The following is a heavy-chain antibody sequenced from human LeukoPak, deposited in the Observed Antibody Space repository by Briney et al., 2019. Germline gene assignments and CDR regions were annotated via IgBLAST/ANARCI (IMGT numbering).Heavy chain of an antibody. CDR2: ISSSSSYI. Sequence: PGGSLRLSCAASGFTFSSYSMNWVRQAPGKGLEWVSSISSSSSYIYYADSVKGRFTISRDNAKNSLYLQMNSLRAEDTAVYYCARVSGSFNSFDYWGQGTLVTVSS. CDR1: GFTFSSYS. V-gene: IGHV3-21*01. J-gene: IGHJ4*02. CDR3: ARVSGSFNSFDY. D-gene: IGHD1-26*01.